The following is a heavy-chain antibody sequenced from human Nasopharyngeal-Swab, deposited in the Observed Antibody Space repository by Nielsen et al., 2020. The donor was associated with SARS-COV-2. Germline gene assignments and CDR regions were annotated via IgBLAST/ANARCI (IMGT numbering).Heavy chain of an antibody. J-gene: IGHJ4*02. CDR1: GFTFSNHY. D-gene: IGHD7-27*01. V-gene: IGHV3-72*01. Sequence: GGSLRLSCTASGFTFSNHYMDWVRQAPGKGLEWVGRIKDRAISYTAECAASVKGRFTISRDDSKSSLYLQMNSLKSEDTAEYYCVRDFNWGFFDYWGQGALVTVSS. CDR3: VRDFNWGFFDY. CDR2: IKDRAISYTA.